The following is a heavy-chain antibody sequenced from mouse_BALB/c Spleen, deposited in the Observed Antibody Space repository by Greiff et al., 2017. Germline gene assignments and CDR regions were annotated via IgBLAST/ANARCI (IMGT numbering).Heavy chain of an antibody. D-gene: IGHD1-1*01. J-gene: IGHJ3*01. Sequence: VQLVESGPGLVAPSQSLSITCTVSGFSLTGYGVNWVRQPPGKGLEWLGMIWGDGSTDYNSALKSRLSISKDNSKSQVFLKMNSLQTDDTARYYCARVHYYGSSSSWFAYWGQGTLVTVSA. CDR2: IWGDGST. CDR3: ARVHYYGSSSSWFAY. CDR1: GFSLTGYG. V-gene: IGHV2-6-7*01.